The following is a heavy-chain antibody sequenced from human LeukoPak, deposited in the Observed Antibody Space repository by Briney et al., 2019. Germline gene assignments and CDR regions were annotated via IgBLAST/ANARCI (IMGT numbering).Heavy chain of an antibody. D-gene: IGHD3-22*01. CDR3: ARNYDSSGYYPTYFDY. V-gene: IGHV4-59*08. J-gene: IGHJ4*02. Sequence: SETLSLTCTVSGGPISSYYWSWIRQPPGKGLEWIGYIYYSGSTNYNPSLKSRVTISVDTSKNQFSLKLSSVTAADTAVYYCARNYDSSGYYPTYFDYWGQGTLVTVSS. CDR2: IYYSGST. CDR1: GGPISSYY.